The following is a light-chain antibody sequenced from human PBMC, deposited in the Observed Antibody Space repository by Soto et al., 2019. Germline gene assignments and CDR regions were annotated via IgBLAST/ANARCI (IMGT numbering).Light chain of an antibody. CDR2: NNS. J-gene: IGLJ1*01. V-gene: IGLV1-44*01. CDR1: SSNIGSNT. CDR3: AAWDDSLNGHV. Sequence: QSVLTQPPSASGTPGQRVTISCSGSSSNIGSNTVDWYQQLPGTAPKLLIYNNSQRPSGVPDRFSSSKSGTSASLAISGLQSEDEADYYCAAWDDSLNGHVFGTGTKLTVL.